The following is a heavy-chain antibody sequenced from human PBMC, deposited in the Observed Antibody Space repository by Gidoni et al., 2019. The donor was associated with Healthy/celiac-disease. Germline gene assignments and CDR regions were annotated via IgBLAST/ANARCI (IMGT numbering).Heavy chain of an antibody. V-gene: IGHV3-23*01. J-gene: IGHJ4*02. Sequence: VQLLESGGGLVQPGGSLRLSCAASGFTFSSYAMSWVRQAPGKGLEWVSAISGSGGRTYYADSVKGRFTISRDNSKNTLYLQMNSLRAEDTAVYYCAKYKQGTGTTLDYWGQGTLVTVSS. CDR2: ISGSGGRT. D-gene: IGHD1-1*01. CDR3: AKYKQGTGTTLDY. CDR1: GFTFSSYA.